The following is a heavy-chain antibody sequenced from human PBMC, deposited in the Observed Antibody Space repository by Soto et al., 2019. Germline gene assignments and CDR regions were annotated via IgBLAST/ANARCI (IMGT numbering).Heavy chain of an antibody. CDR2: ISYDGSNK. J-gene: IGHJ3*02. Sequence: GGSPRISCGGPGFNFSWYGKHLGPPAPGKGLEWVAVISYDGSNKYYADSVKGRFTISRDNAKNSLYLQMNSLRAEDTAVYYCARPAAAGPNDAFDIWGQGTMVTVSS. D-gene: IGHD6-13*01. V-gene: IGHV3-30*03. CDR1: GFNFSWYG. CDR3: ARPAAAGPNDAFDI.